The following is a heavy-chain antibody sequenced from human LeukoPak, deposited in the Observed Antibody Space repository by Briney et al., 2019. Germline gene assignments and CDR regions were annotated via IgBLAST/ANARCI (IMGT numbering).Heavy chain of an antibody. CDR2: INNDGSIT. CDR3: ARGWNTTPRSGFDI. CDR1: EFTISRYW. V-gene: IGHV3-74*01. J-gene: IGHJ3*02. Sequence: GGSLRLSCAASEFTISRYWMHWVRQAPGKGLVWVPNINNDGSITTYADSVKGRFTISRDNVKNTLFLQTNSLGAEDTALYYCARGWNTTPRSGFDIWGLGTMVTVSS. D-gene: IGHD1/OR15-1a*01.